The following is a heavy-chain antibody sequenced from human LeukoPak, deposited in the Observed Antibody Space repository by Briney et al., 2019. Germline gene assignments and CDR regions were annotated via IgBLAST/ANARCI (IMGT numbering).Heavy chain of an antibody. CDR2: ISSIGSTI. D-gene: IGHD1-7*01. CDR3: ASRRITGTTGY. CDR1: GFTLSDYY. Sequence: GGSLRLSCAASGFTLSDYYMSWIRQAPGKGLEWDSYISSIGSTIYYADSVKGRFTSSRDNAKNSLCLQMNSLRAEDTAVYYCASRRITGTTGYWGQGTLVTVSS. V-gene: IGHV3-11*04. J-gene: IGHJ4*02.